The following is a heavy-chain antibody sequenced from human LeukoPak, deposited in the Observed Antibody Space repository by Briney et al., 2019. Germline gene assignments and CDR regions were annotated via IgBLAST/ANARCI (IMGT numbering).Heavy chain of an antibody. CDR1: GFTFSSYS. Sequence: GGSLRLSCAVSGFTFSSYSMNWVRQAPGKGLEWVSYISSSSSTIYYADSVKGRFTISRDNAKNSLYLQINSLRDEDTAVYYCARDSRYDYVWGSYRKKNDYWGQGTLVTISS. CDR3: ARDSRYDYVWGSYRKKNDY. CDR2: ISSSSSTI. V-gene: IGHV3-48*02. J-gene: IGHJ4*02. D-gene: IGHD3-16*02.